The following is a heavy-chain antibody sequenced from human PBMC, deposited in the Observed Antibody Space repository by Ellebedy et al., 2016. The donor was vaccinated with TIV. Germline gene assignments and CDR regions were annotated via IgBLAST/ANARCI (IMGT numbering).Heavy chain of an antibody. V-gene: IGHV4-59*01. CDR2: IYYSGST. CDR3: AREKGYYGMDV. J-gene: IGHJ6*02. CDR1: GGSISSYY. Sequence: SETLSLTCTVSGGSISSYYWSWIRQPPGKGLEWIGYIYYSGSTNYNPSLKSRVTKSVDTSKNQFSLKLSSVTVADTAVYYCAREKGYYGMDVWGQGTTVTVSS.